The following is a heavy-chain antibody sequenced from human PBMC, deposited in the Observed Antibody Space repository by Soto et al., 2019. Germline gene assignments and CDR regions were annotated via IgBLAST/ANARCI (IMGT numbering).Heavy chain of an antibody. CDR3: GRLGVWSGAYYYMDV. J-gene: IGHJ6*03. V-gene: IGHV3-74*03. CDR2: INSDGSST. Sequence: QLVESGGGLVQPGGSLRLSCAASGFTFSGSWMDWVRQGPGKGLVWVSRINSDGSSTKYADSVKGRFTISRDNAKNTLFLQMNSARADDTAVYYCGRLGVWSGAYYYMDVWGKGTTVTVSS. CDR1: GFTFSGSW. D-gene: IGHD3-3*01.